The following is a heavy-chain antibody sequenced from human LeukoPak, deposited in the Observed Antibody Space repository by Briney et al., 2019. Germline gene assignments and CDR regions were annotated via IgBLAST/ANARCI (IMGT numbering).Heavy chain of an antibody. CDR3: ARTLSRDSGDSFDI. CDR1: GFTFSSYN. J-gene: IGHJ3*02. CDR2: ITSSSSYI. Sequence: GGSLRLSCAASGFTFSSYNMNWVRQAPGKGLEWVSYITSSSSYIYYAGSVKGRFTISRDNAKNSLYLQMNSLRAEDAAVYYCARTLSRDSGDSFDIWGQGTMVTVSS. V-gene: IGHV3-21*01. D-gene: IGHD1-26*01.